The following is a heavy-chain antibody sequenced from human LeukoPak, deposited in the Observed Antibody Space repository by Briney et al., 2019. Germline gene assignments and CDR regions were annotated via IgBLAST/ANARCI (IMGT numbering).Heavy chain of an antibody. CDR1: GFTLSNYA. D-gene: IGHD3-9*01. CDR2: INNNGGST. J-gene: IGHJ4*02. Sequence: GGSLRLSCSASGFTLSNYAMHWVRQAPGKGLEYVSAINNNGGSTYYADSVKGRLTISRDNSKNTLYLQMSSLRAEDTAVYYCVKSAYYDILTGYYNPDYWGQGTLVTVSS. CDR3: VKSAYYDILTGYYNPDY. V-gene: IGHV3-64D*06.